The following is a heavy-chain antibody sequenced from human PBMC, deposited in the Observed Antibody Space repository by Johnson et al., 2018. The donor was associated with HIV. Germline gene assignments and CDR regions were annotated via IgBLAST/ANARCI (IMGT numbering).Heavy chain of an antibody. CDR3: ARENPELGRFAFDI. D-gene: IGHD1-14*01. CDR2: ISSSGSTV. CDR1: GFTFSDYY. J-gene: IGHJ3*02. V-gene: IGHV3-11*04. Sequence: QVQLVESGGGVVQPGRSLTLSCIGSGFTFSDYYMSWIRQAPGKGLEWGSYISSSGSTVYYADSVKGRFTISRDNARNSLYLQMNSLRAEDTAVYYCARENPELGRFAFDIWGQGTMVTVSS.